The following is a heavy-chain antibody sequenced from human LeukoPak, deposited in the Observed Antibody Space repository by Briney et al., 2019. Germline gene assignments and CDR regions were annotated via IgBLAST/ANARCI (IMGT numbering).Heavy chain of an antibody. CDR2: ISGSGGRT. Sequence: TGGSLRLSCAASGFTFSDNYMTWVRQAPGKGLEWVSGISGSGGRTYFADSVKGRFTIPRDNSKNTLYLQMNSLRAEDTAVYYCARFEGDPFDYWGQGTLVTVSS. V-gene: IGHV3-23*01. CDR1: GFTFSDNY. CDR3: ARFEGDPFDY. J-gene: IGHJ4*02. D-gene: IGHD2-21*02.